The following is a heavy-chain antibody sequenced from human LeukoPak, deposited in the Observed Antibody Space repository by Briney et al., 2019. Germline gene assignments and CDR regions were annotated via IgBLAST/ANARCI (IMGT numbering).Heavy chain of an antibody. J-gene: IGHJ6*04. CDR1: GFTFSSYG. CDR2: ISYDGSNK. Sequence: PGGSLRLSCAASGFTFSSYGMHWVRQAPGKGLEWVAVISYDGSNKYYADSVKGRFTISRDNSKNTLYLQMNSLRAEDTAVYYCAKDRGYCSSTSCYNYYYGMDVWGKGTTVTVSS. CDR3: AKDRGYCSSTSCYNYYYGMDV. D-gene: IGHD2-2*01. V-gene: IGHV3-30*18.